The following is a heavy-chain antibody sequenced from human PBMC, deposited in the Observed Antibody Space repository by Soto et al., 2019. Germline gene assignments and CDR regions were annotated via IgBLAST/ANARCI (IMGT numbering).Heavy chain of an antibody. CDR2: IGTYNGNT. J-gene: IGHJ4*02. V-gene: IGHV1-18*01. CDR3: ATLFGGSYFAY. CDR1: GYTFTSYG. D-gene: IGHD1-26*01. Sequence: QVHLVQSGAEVKKPGASVKVSCKASGYTFTSYGINWVRQAPGQGLEWMGWIGTYNGNTEYAQKFQGRVTMTTDTSTSTAYMEVRSLTSDDTAVYYCATLFGGSYFAYWGQGILVAVSS.